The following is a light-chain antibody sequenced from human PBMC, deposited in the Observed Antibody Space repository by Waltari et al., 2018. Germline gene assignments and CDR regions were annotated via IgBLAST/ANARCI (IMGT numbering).Light chain of an antibody. J-gene: IGLJ2*01. Sequence: QSALTQPPSVSGAPGQRVTISCTGSGSNIGAGYDVHWYQQFPGTVPKLLLSGNNNRPSGVPDRVSASKTGTSASLAITGLQAEDGADYYCQSYDRSLSVVFGGGTKLTVL. CDR1: GSNIGAGYD. CDR3: QSYDRSLSVV. V-gene: IGLV1-40*01. CDR2: GNN.